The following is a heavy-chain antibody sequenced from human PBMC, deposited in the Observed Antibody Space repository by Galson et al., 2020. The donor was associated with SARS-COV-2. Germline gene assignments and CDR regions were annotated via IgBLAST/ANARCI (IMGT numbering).Heavy chain of an antibody. D-gene: IGHD6-19*01. CDR3: AVAFWGHGWYPPGH. Sequence: GGSLRLYCAASGFIFSTYVMHWVRQAPGKGLEWVASISYDGGYTHHANSVEGRFTVSRDNSEKTLYLQMNSVRPEDTGVYFCAVAFWGHGWYPPGHWGQGALVNVSS. V-gene: IGHV3-30*03. CDR1: GFIFSTYV. J-gene: IGHJ4*02. CDR2: ISYDGGYT.